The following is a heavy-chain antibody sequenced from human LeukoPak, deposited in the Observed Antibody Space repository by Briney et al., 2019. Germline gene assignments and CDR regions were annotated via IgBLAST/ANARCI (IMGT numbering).Heavy chain of an antibody. CDR1: GFTFSSYA. J-gene: IGHJ3*02. CDR2: ISGSGGST. Sequence: GGSLRLSCAASGFTFSSYAMSWVRQAPGKGLEWVSAISGSGGSTYYADSVKGRFTISRDNSKNTLYLQMNSLRAEDTAVYYCAKLLAPGRSLLTAFDIWGQGTMVTVSS. CDR3: AKLLAPGRSLLTAFDI. V-gene: IGHV3-23*01. D-gene: IGHD2-21*01.